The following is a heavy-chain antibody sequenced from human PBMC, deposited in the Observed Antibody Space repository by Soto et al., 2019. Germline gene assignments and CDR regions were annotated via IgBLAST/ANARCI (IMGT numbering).Heavy chain of an antibody. D-gene: IGHD3-22*01. CDR3: AKAGGYYYDSSGYGLFDY. CDR1: GFTFGSYA. CDR2: ISGSGGST. Sequence: RRLSCAASGFTFGSYAMSWVRQAPGKGLEWVSAISGSGGSTYYADSVKGRFTISRDNSKNTLYLQMNSLRAEDTAVYYCAKAGGYYYDSSGYGLFDYWGQGTLVTVSS. V-gene: IGHV3-23*01. J-gene: IGHJ4*02.